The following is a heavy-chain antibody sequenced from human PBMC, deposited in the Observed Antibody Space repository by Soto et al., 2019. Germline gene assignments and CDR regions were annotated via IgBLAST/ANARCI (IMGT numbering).Heavy chain of an antibody. Sequence: GGSLRLSCAASGFTFSSYGMHWVRQAPGKGLEWVAVIWYDGSNKYYADSVKGRFTISRDNSKNTLYLQMNSLRAKDTAVYYCARVGSSSSPYNWFDPWGQGTLVTVSS. V-gene: IGHV3-33*08. CDR2: IWYDGSNK. D-gene: IGHD6-6*01. J-gene: IGHJ5*02. CDR3: ARVGSSSSPYNWFDP. CDR1: GFTFSSYG.